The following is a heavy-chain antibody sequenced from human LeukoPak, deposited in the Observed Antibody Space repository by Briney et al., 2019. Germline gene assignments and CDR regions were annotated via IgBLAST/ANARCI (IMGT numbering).Heavy chain of an antibody. D-gene: IGHD3-3*01. CDR1: GGSFSGYY. Sequence: SETLSLTCAVYGGSFSGYYWSWIRQPPGKGLEWIGEINHSGSTNYNPSLKSRVTISVDTSKNQFSLKLSSVTAADTAVYCCARGRGSGYDFWSGYSYYFDYWGQGTLVTVSS. CDR3: ARGRGSGYDFWSGYSYYFDY. V-gene: IGHV4-34*01. J-gene: IGHJ4*02. CDR2: INHSGST.